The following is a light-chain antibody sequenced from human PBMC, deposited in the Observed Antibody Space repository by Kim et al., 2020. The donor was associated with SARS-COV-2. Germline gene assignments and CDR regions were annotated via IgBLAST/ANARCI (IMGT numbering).Light chain of an antibody. CDR2: YDS. V-gene: IGLV3-21*04. CDR1: NIGSKS. J-gene: IGLJ3*02. Sequence: SYELTQPPSVSVAPGKTARITCGGNNIGSKSVHWYQQKPGQAPVLVIYYDSDRPSGIPERFSGSNSGNTATLTISRVEAGDEADYYCQVWDSSSDRWVLG. CDR3: QVWDSSSDRWV.